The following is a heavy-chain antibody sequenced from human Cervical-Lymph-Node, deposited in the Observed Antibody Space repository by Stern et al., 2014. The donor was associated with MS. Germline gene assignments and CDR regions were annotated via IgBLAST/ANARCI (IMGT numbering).Heavy chain of an antibody. Sequence: MQLVQSGGGLVKPGGSLRLSCAASGFSFSSYSMNWVRQAPGKGPEWVSSISRSSSYIYNADSVKGRFTISRDNAKNSLYLQMNSLRVEDTAVYYCARDSITYYYDSSAHDGLQHWGQGTLVIVSS. CDR1: GFSFSSYS. CDR2: ISRSSSYI. CDR3: ARDSITYYYDSSAHDGLQH. V-gene: IGHV3-21*06. J-gene: IGHJ1*01. D-gene: IGHD3-22*01.